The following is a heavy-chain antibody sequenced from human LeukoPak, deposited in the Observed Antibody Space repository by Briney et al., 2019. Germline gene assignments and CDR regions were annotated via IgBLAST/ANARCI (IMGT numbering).Heavy chain of an antibody. D-gene: IGHD1-26*01. J-gene: IGHJ5*02. CDR2: IWFDGSKK. Sequence: GGFLRLSCVVSGFIFTNYGMHWVRQAPGKGLEWVADIWFDGSKKYYADSVNGRFTISRDNSKNTLYLQMSSLTAEDTAVYYCATLEKGGSYPSLNWFDPWGQGTLVTVSS. CDR3: ATLEKGGSYPSLNWFDP. V-gene: IGHV3-33*01. CDR1: GFIFTNYG.